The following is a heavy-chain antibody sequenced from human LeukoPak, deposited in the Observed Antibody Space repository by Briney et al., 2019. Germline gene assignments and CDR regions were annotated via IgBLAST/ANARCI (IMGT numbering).Heavy chain of an antibody. CDR3: ASRSSHYYGSGSYSYYFDY. J-gene: IGHJ4*02. V-gene: IGHV1-8*01. Sequence: ASVKVSCKASGYTFTSYDINWVRQATGQGLEWMGWMNPNSGNTGYAQKFQGRVTMTRNTSMSTAYMELSSLRSEDTAVYYCASRSSHYYGSGSYSYYFDYWGQGTLVTVSS. CDR2: MNPNSGNT. CDR1: GYTFTSYD. D-gene: IGHD3-10*01.